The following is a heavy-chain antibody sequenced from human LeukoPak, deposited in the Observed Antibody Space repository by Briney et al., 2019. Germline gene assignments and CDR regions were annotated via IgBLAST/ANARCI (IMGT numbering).Heavy chain of an antibody. J-gene: IGHJ4*02. Sequence: SVKVSCKASGGTFSSYAISWVRQAPGQGLEWMGRIIPIFGTANYAQKFQGRVTITTDESTSTAYMELSSLRSEDTAVYYCARDHCSSTSCYGGGFDYWAREPWSPSPQ. CDR2: IIPIFGTA. D-gene: IGHD2-2*01. CDR1: GGTFSSYA. V-gene: IGHV1-69*05. CDR3: ARDHCSSTSCYGGGFDY.